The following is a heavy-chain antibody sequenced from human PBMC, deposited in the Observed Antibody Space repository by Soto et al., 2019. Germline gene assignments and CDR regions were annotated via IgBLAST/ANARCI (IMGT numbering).Heavy chain of an antibody. CDR3: AKDLTHYYDSSGYHGDYGMDV. CDR2: ISYDGSNK. V-gene: IGHV3-30*18. CDR1: GFTFSSYG. J-gene: IGHJ6*02. D-gene: IGHD3-22*01. Sequence: GGSLRLSCAASGFTFSSYGMHWVRQAPGKGLEWVAVISYDGSNKYYADSVKGRFTISRDNSKNTLYLQMNSLRAEDTAVYYCAKDLTHYYDSSGYHGDYGMDVWGQGTTVTVSS.